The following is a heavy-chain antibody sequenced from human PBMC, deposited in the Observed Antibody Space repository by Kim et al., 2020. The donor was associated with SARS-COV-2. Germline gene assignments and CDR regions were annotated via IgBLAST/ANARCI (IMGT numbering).Heavy chain of an antibody. Sequence: RFTISRDNSKKTLYLQMNSLRAEDTAVYYCARDRRITMVRGVDPDPYFDYWGQGTLVTVSS. CDR3: ARDRRITMVRGVDPDPYFDY. J-gene: IGHJ4*02. V-gene: IGHV3-30*01. D-gene: IGHD3-10*01.